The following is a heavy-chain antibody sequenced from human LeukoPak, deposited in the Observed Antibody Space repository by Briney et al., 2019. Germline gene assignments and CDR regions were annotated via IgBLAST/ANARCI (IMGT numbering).Heavy chain of an antibody. CDR1: RGSIRHGDYY. CDR2: IYYRGST. J-gene: IGHJ5*02. V-gene: IGHV4-30-4*01. CDR3: ARDPVWFGELLGWFDP. D-gene: IGHD3-10*01. Sequence: SQTLSLTRTVSRGSIRHGDYYWSWIRQPPGKGLEGIGYIYYRGSTYYNPSLKSRVTISVDTSKKQFSLKLSSVTAADTAVYYCARDPVWFGELLGWFDPWGQGTLVTVSS.